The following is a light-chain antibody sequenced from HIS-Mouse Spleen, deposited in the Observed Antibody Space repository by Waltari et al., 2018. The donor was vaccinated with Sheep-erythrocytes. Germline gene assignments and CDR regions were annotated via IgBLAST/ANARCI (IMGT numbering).Light chain of an antibody. CDR1: KLGDKY. V-gene: IGLV3-1*01. J-gene: IGLJ2*01. CDR2: QDS. Sequence: SYELTQPPSVSVSPGQTASITCSGVKLGDKYACWYQQKPGQSPVLVIYQDSKRPSGIPDRFSGSNSGTTATLTISGTQAMDEADYYCQAWDSSHVVFGGGTKLTVL. CDR3: QAWDSSHVV.